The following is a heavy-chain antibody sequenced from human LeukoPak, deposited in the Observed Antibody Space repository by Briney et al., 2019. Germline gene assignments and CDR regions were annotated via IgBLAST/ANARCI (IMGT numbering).Heavy chain of an antibody. V-gene: IGHV1-2*02. J-gene: IGHJ4*02. D-gene: IGHD5-18*01. CDR2: INPNSGGT. CDR3: ARDAAMGAMDTTDFDY. CDR1: GYTFTGYY. Sequence: ASVKVSCKASGYTFTGYYMHWVRQAPGQGLEWMGWINPNSGGTNYAQKFQGRVTMTRDTPITTAYMELSRLRSDDTAVYYCARDAAMGAMDTTDFDYWGQGTLVTVSS.